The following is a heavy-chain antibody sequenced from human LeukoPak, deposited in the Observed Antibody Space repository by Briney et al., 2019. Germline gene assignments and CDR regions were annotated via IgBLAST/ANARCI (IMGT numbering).Heavy chain of an antibody. CDR2: IYHSGST. V-gene: IGHV4-38-2*02. Sequence: SETLSLTCTVSGYSISSGYYWGWIRQSPGKGLEWIGIIYHSGSTYYNLSLKSRVTISVDTSKNQFSLKLSSVTAADTAVYYCVRDGETYSSTWFWFDPWGQGTLVTVSS. J-gene: IGHJ5*02. CDR3: VRDGETYSSTWFWFDP. CDR1: GYSISSGYY. D-gene: IGHD6-13*01.